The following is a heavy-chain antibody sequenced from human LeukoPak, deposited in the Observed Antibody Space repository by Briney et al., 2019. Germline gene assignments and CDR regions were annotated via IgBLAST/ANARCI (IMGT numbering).Heavy chain of an antibody. V-gene: IGHV3-23*01. J-gene: IGHJ3*02. CDR1: GLTFSSHA. Sequence: LRLSCASSGLTFSSHAMSWAREARGRGLKCFSAISASGSCTYYADFVKGRLIICRGNSKNTLYLQKNSLSAEDTAVYYCAKDYYDSSGSYSYKAFDIWGQGTMVTVSS. CDR2: ISASGSCT. D-gene: IGHD3-22*01. CDR3: AKDYYDSSGSYSYKAFDI.